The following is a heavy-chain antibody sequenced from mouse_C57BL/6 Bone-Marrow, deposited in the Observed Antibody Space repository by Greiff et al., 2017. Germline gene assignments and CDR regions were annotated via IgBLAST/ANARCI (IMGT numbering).Heavy chain of an antibody. D-gene: IGHD2-14*01. CDR3: ARSVRRWFAY. CDR2: INPSTGGT. J-gene: IGHJ3*01. V-gene: IGHV1-42*01. Sequence: EVQLQQSGPELVKPGASVKISCKASGYSFTGYYMNWVKQSPEKSLEWIGEINPSTGGTTYNQKFKAKATLTVDKSSSTAYMQLKSLTSEDSAVYYCARSVRRWFAYWGQGTLVTVSA. CDR1: GYSFTGYY.